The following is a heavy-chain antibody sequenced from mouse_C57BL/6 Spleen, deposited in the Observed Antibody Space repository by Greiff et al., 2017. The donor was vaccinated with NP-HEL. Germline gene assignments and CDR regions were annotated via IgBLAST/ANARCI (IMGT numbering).Heavy chain of an antibody. V-gene: IGHV5-6*01. CDR3: ARQWDYDDSSYGYAMDY. D-gene: IGHD1-1*01. Sequence: EVKLMESGGDLVKPGGSLKLSCAASGFTFSSYGMSWVRQTPDKRLEWVATISSGGGYTYYPDSVKGLFTISRDNTKNTLYLQMSSLNSEDTSMYYCARQWDYDDSSYGYAMDYWGQGTSVTVSS. CDR1: GFTFSSYG. J-gene: IGHJ4*01. CDR2: ISSGGGYT.